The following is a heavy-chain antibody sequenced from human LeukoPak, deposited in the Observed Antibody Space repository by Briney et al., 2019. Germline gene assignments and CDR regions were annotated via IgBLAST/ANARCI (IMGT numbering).Heavy chain of an antibody. Sequence: PGGSLRLSCAASGFTFSNAWMSWVRQAPGKGLEWVGRIKSKTDAGTTDYAAPVKGRFTISRDDSKNTLYLQMNSLKTEDTAVYYCTTDFPYDSSGYYGIFDYWGQGTLVTVSS. V-gene: IGHV3-15*01. CDR2: IKSKTDAGTT. CDR1: GFTFSNAW. J-gene: IGHJ4*02. CDR3: TTDFPYDSSGYYGIFDY. D-gene: IGHD3-22*01.